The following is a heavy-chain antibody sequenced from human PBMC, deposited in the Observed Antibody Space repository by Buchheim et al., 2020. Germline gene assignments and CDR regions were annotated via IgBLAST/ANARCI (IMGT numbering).Heavy chain of an antibody. Sequence: QVQLQQWGAGLLKPSETLSLTCAVYGGSFSGYYWSWIRQPPGKGLEWIGEINHSGSTNYNPSLKSRVTISVDTSKNQFSLKLSSVTAADTAVYYCARRIGYYYYGMDVWGQGTT. V-gene: IGHV4-34*01. J-gene: IGHJ6*02. CDR2: INHSGST. CDR3: ARRIGYYYYGMDV. D-gene: IGHD3-3*01. CDR1: GGSFSGYY.